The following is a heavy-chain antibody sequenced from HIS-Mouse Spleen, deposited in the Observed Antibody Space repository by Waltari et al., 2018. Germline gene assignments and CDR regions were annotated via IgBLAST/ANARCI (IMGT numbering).Heavy chain of an antibody. V-gene: IGHV1-2*02. Sequence: QVQLVQSGAEVKKPGASVKVSCKASGYTFTGYYMHWVRQAPGQGLEWRGWINPNRGGTNYAQKFQGRVTMTRDTSISTAYMELSRLRSDDTAVYYCAREERDSSSSGFQHWGQGTLVTVSS. CDR2: INPNRGGT. CDR3: AREERDSSSSGFQH. J-gene: IGHJ1*01. CDR1: GYTFTGYY. D-gene: IGHD6-6*01.